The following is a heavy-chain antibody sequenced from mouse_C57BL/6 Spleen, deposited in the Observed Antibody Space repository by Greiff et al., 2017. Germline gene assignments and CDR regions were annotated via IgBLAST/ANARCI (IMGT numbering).Heavy chain of an antibody. V-gene: IGHV1-80*01. CDR2: IYPGDGDT. J-gene: IGHJ2*01. Sequence: QVQLKESGAELVKPGASVKISCKASGYAFSSYWMNWVKQRPGKGLEWIGQIYPGDGDTNYNGKFKGKATLTADKSSSTAYMQLSSLTSEDSAVYFCARGGLLNWDYWGQGTTLTVSS. CDR3: ARGGLLNWDY. CDR1: GYAFSSYW. D-gene: IGHD4-1*01.